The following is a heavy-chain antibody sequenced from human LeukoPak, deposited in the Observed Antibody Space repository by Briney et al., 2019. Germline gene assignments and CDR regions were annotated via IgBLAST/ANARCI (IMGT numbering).Heavy chain of an antibody. D-gene: IGHD2-8*01. CDR2: IKQDGSEK. CDR1: RFTFTTYW. Sequence: GGSLRLSCAASRFTFTTYWMSWVRQAPGKGLERVANIKQDGSEKFYVDSVRARFTISRDNAENLLYLQMNGLRAEDTAVYYCATAGVGFCPHGVCYTSRVGPDYYSDFWGQGTLVTVSS. V-gene: IGHV3-7*01. CDR3: ATAGVGFCPHGVCYTSRVGPDYYSDF. J-gene: IGHJ4*02.